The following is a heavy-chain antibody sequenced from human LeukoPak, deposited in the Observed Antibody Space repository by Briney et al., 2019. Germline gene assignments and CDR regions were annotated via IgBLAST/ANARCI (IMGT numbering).Heavy chain of an antibody. J-gene: IGHJ4*02. V-gene: IGHV3-30-3*01. D-gene: IGHD1-26*01. CDR3: AKEMSWELSTDY. CDR2: ISYDGSNK. Sequence: GGSLRLSCAASGFTFSSYAMHWVRQAPGKGLEWVAVISYDGSNKYYADSVKGRSTISRDNSKNTLYLQMNSLRAEDTAVYYCAKEMSWELSTDYWGQGTLVTVSS. CDR1: GFTFSSYA.